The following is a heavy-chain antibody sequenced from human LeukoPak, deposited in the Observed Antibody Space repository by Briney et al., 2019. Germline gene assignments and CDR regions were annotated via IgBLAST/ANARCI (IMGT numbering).Heavy chain of an antibody. Sequence: GGSLRLSCAASGFTFSSYAMSWVRQAPGKGLEWVSAISGSGGSTYYADSVKGRFTVSRDNPKNTLYLQMNSLRAEDTAVYYCAKDKKYSSGWYYFDYWGQGTLVTVSS. CDR2: ISGSGGST. V-gene: IGHV3-23*01. CDR1: GFTFSSYA. D-gene: IGHD6-19*01. CDR3: AKDKKYSSGWYYFDY. J-gene: IGHJ4*02.